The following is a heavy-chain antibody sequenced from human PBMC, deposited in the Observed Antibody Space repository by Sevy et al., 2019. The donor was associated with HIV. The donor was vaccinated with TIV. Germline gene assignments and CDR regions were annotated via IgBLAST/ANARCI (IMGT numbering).Heavy chain of an antibody. CDR2: IHSGGST. D-gene: IGHD3-22*01. CDR1: GFTVSSNY. Sequence: GGSLRLSCVASGFTVSSNYMNWVRQAPGKGLEWVSVIHSGGSTYYADSVKGRFTISRDNSENMLYLQMNSLRAEDTAVYFCARGPPSHYYDSSGYYLDYWGQGTLVTVSS. V-gene: IGHV3-66*01. CDR3: ARGPPSHYYDSSGYYLDY. J-gene: IGHJ4*02.